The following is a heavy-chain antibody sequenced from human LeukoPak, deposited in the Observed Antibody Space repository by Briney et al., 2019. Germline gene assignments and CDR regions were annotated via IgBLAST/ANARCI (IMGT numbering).Heavy chain of an antibody. CDR3: ARGDYGNNWFDP. Sequence: SVKVSCKASLGTLSSYAISGVRQAPGQGLEWMGRIIPILGIAKYAQKFQGRVTITADKSKSPAYMELSSLRSEDTAVYYCARGDYGNNWFDPWGQGTLVTVSS. J-gene: IGHJ5*02. CDR2: IIPILGIA. CDR1: LGTLSSYA. V-gene: IGHV1-69*04. D-gene: IGHD4-17*01.